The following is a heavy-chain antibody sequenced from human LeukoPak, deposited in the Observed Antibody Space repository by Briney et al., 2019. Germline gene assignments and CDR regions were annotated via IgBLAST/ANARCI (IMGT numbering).Heavy chain of an antibody. CDR1: GYSISSGYY. V-gene: IGHV4-38-2*01. D-gene: IGHD4-17*01. Sequence: SETLSLTCAVSGYSISSGYYWGWIRPPPGKGLEWIGIIYHSGSTYYNPSLKSRVTISVDTSKNQFSLKLSSVTAADTAVYYCARNTTNHTITVTNAFDIWGQGTMVTVSS. J-gene: IGHJ3*02. CDR2: IYHSGST. CDR3: ARNTTNHTITVTNAFDI.